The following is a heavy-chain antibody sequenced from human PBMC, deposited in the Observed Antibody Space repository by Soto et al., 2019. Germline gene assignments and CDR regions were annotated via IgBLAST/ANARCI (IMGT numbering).Heavy chain of an antibody. J-gene: IGHJ4*02. CDR3: ASRANCSGGSCRWYYFDY. CDR1: GGSISSYY. V-gene: IGHV4-59*01. CDR2: IYYSGST. Sequence: QVQLQESGPGLVKPSETLSLTCTVSGGSISSYYWSWIRQPPGKGLEWIGYIYYSGSTNYNPSLTCRVTISVDTSKNQFSLKLSSVTAADTAVYYWASRANCSGGSCRWYYFDYWGQGTLVTVSS. D-gene: IGHD2-15*01.